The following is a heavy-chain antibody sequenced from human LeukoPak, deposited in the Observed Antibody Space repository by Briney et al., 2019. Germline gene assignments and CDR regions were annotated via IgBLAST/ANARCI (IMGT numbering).Heavy chain of an antibody. CDR1: GGSISSYY. V-gene: IGHV4-59*08. J-gene: IGHJ6*03. CDR2: IYYSGST. CDR3: ARHAGSGSCYPTYYYYYYMDV. Sequence: KPSETLSLTCTVSGGSISSYYWSWIRQPPGKGLEWIGYIYYSGSTNYNPSLKSRVTISVDTSKNQFSLKLSSVTAADTAVYYCARHAGSGSCYPTYYYYYYMDVWGKGTTVTISS. D-gene: IGHD3-10*01.